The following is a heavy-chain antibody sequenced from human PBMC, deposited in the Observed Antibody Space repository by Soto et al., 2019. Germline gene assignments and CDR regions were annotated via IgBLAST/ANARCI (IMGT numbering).Heavy chain of an antibody. D-gene: IGHD4-4*01. J-gene: IGHJ6*03. CDR1: GYTFRSYG. Sequence: QVQLVQSGTEVKKPGASVKVSCNASGYTFRSYGISWVRQAPGQGPEWMGWISGYNGNTHYPQKFQGKVTMTTDTSTSTAYMELRSLRSDDTAVYYCAKADSNYAGRFSYYYMDVWGNGTLVTVSS. V-gene: IGHV1-18*01. CDR2: ISGYNGNT. CDR3: AKADSNYAGRFSYYYMDV.